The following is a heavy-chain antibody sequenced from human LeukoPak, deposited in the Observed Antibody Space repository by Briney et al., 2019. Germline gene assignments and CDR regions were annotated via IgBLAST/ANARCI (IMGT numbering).Heavy chain of an antibody. Sequence: SETLSLTCTVYGGSISSYYWSWIRQRAGKGLEWIGRIYTSGSTNYNPSLKSGVTMSVDTSKNQFSLKLSSVTAADAAVYYCVRNIVVVPAAMGGGWFDPWGQGTLVTVSS. CDR1: GGSISSYY. V-gene: IGHV4-4*07. D-gene: IGHD2-2*01. CDR3: VRNIVVVPAAMGGGWFDP. J-gene: IGHJ5*02. CDR2: IYTSGST.